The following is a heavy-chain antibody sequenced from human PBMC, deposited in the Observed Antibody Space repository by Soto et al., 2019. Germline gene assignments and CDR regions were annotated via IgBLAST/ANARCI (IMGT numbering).Heavy chain of an antibody. D-gene: IGHD3-22*01. CDR2: ISGSGGST. CDR1: GFTFSSYA. J-gene: IGHJ6*02. CDR3: AKGGDDSSGYYLYYYYGMDV. Sequence: EVQLLESGGGLVQPGGSLRLSCAASGFTFSSYAMSWVRQAPGKGLEWVSAISGSGGSTYYADSVKGRFTISRDNSKNTLYLQMNSLRAEDTAVSYCAKGGDDSSGYYLYYYYGMDVWGQGTTVTVSS. V-gene: IGHV3-23*01.